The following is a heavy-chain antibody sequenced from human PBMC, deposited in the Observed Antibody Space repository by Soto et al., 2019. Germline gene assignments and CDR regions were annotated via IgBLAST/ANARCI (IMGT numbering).Heavy chain of an antibody. CDR3: TRESAPWGFEH. CDR1: GNSFTTSA. V-gene: IGHV1-3*01. D-gene: IGHD7-27*01. J-gene: IGHJ4*02. CDR2: INAGNGYT. Sequence: VLLVQSGSEVRKPGASVKISCEAPGNSFTTSAIHWVRQAPGQRPEWLGWINAGNGYTKYSQTFQGRVTITRDTSASTVYMELSSLKYEDTGVYYCTRESAPWGFEHWGQGTRVTVSS.